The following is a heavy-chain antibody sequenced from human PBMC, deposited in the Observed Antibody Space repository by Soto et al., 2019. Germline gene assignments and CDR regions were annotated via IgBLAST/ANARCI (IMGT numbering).Heavy chain of an antibody. CDR3: ATVNFGNWFDP. Sequence: ASVKVSCKVSGYTLTEISLHWVRQAPGKGLEWMGGLDPDNGETIYAQKFQGRVTMTEDTSSETAYMELSILRSEDTAVYYCATVNFGNWFDPWGQGTLVTVSS. D-gene: IGHD3-10*01. J-gene: IGHJ5*02. CDR2: LDPDNGET. V-gene: IGHV1-24*01. CDR1: GYTLTEIS.